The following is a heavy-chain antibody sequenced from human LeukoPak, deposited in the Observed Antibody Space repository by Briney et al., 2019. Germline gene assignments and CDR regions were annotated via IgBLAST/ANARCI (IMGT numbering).Heavy chain of an antibody. CDR2: IYSGGST. V-gene: IGHV3-53*05. CDR1: GFTVSSNY. Sequence: PGGSLRLSCAASGFTVSSNYMSWVRQAPGKGLEWVSVIYSGGSTYYADSVKGRFTISRDNSKNTLYLQMNSLRAEDTAVYYCARGRSTSTRLFDYWGQGTLVTVSS. J-gene: IGHJ4*02. D-gene: IGHD2-2*01. CDR3: ARGRSTSTRLFDY.